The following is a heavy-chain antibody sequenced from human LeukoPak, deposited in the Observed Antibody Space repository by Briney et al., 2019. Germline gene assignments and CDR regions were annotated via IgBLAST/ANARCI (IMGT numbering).Heavy chain of an antibody. CDR3: ARDSMVRGVNYFDY. V-gene: IGHV4-31*03. CDR2: IYYGGST. D-gene: IGHD3-10*01. Sequence: PSETLSLTCTVSGGSISSGGYYWSWIRQHPGKGLEWIGYIYYGGSTYYNPSLKSRVTISVDTSKNQFSLKLSSVTAADAAVYYCARDSMVRGVNYFDYWGQGTLSPSPQ. CDR1: GGSISSGGYY. J-gene: IGHJ4*02.